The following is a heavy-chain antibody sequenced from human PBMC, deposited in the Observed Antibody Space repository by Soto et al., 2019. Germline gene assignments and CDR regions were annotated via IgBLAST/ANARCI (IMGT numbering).Heavy chain of an antibody. V-gene: IGHV4-59*08. CDR1: GGPISNYY. CDR3: ARGITMFGVVVYHYYYYMDV. D-gene: IGHD3-3*01. J-gene: IGHJ6*03. Sequence: SETLSLTSTVFGGPISNYYWSWIRQPPGKGLGLIGYIYYTGSTNYNPSLKSRVTISVDTSKNQFSLKLSSVTAADTAVYYCARGITMFGVVVYHYYYYMDVWGKGTTVTVSS. CDR2: IYYTGST.